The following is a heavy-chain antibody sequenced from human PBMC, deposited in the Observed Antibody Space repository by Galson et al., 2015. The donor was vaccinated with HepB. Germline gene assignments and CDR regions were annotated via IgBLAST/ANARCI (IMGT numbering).Heavy chain of an antibody. V-gene: IGHV3-23*01. D-gene: IGHD4-23*01. J-gene: IGHJ4*02. CDR2: ISGSGGST. CDR1: GFTFSSYA. CDR3: ARKGNSIRGLAY. Sequence: LRLSCAASGFTFSSYAMSWVRQAPGKGLEWVSGISGSGGSTYYADSVKGRFTISRDNSKNTLNLQMNSLRAEDTAVYYCARKGNSIRGLAYWGQGTLVTVSS.